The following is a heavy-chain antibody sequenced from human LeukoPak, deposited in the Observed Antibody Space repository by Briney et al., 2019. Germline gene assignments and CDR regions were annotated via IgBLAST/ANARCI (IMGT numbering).Heavy chain of an antibody. Sequence: SETLSLTCTVSGASVSSASYWTWIRQPPGKGVEWIAHIYNGVNTNYNPSLKSRVTISVDTSKNQFSLRLNSVAAADTAVYYCARSRAFNSGAFDPWGQGSLVTVSS. V-gene: IGHV4-61*01. CDR1: GASVSSASY. D-gene: IGHD1-26*01. J-gene: IGHJ5*02. CDR3: ARSRAFNSGAFDP. CDR2: IYNGVNT.